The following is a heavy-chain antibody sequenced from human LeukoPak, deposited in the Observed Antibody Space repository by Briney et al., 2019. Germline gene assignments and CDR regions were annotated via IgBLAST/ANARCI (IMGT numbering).Heavy chain of an antibody. CDR2: INPNSGGT. Sequence: ASVKVSCKASGYTFTGYYMHWVRQAPGQGLEWMGWINPNSGGTNYAQKLQGRVTMTTDTSTSTAYMELRSLRSDDTAVYYCASGSRAYYYGSGSYYTPYYFDYWGQGTLVTVSS. V-gene: IGHV1-2*02. D-gene: IGHD3-10*01. CDR1: GYTFTGYY. CDR3: ASGSRAYYYGSGSYYTPYYFDY. J-gene: IGHJ4*02.